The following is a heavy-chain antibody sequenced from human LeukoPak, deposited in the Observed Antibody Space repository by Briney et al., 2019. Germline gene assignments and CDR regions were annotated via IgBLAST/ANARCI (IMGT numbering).Heavy chain of an antibody. CDR3: ARDRWTAMKD. D-gene: IGHD5-18*01. J-gene: IGHJ4*02. CDR2: ISSSSASI. CDR1: GFTFSTYT. V-gene: IGHV3-48*01. Sequence: GGSLRLSCAASGFTFSTYTMNWVRQAPGKGLEWISYISSSSASIKYAYSVKGRFTISRDNAKNSLSLQMNSLRAEDTALYYCARDRWTAMKDWGQGTLVTVSS.